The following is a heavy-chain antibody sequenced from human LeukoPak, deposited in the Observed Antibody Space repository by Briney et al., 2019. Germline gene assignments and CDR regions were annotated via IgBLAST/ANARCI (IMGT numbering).Heavy chain of an antibody. D-gene: IGHD6-19*01. CDR3: ARLADAAVTGSSFDY. V-gene: IGHV5-51*01. J-gene: IGHJ4*02. Sequence: GESLEISCKASGFRFTSYWNGLVRQRPGKGLELIGIIYPGDSDTTYSPSFQGQVTISADKSIGTAYLQWSSLKASDTAMYYCARLADAAVTGSSFDYWGQGTLVTVSS. CDR1: GFRFTSYW. CDR2: IYPGDSDT.